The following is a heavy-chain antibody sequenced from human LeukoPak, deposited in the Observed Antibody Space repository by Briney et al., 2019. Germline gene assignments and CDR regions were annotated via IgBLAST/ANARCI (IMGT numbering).Heavy chain of an antibody. CDR2: INHDGSGK. CDR3: ARAHVTGVDEFDI. V-gene: IGHV3-7*01. Sequence: GGSLRLSCAASGFTFSSYWMTWVRQAPGKGLEWVANINHDGSGKYYVDFVEGRFTISRDNAKNSLHLQMNSLRAEDTAVYFCARAHVTGVDEFDIWGHGTLVTVSS. D-gene: IGHD2-21*02. CDR1: GFTFSSYW. J-gene: IGHJ3*02.